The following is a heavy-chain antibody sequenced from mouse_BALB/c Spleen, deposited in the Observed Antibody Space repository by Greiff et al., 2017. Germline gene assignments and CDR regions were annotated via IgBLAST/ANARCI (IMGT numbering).Heavy chain of an antibody. CDR3: ARGRIYYGYDEDYYAMDY. D-gene: IGHD2-2*01. CDR2: IDPANGNT. CDR1: GFNIKDTY. V-gene: IGHV14-3*02. Sequence: VQLKESGAELVKPGASVKLSCTASGFNIKDTYMHWVKQRPEQGLEWIGRIDPANGNTKYDPKFQGKATITADTSSNTAYLQLSSLTSEDTAVYYCARGRIYYGYDEDYYAMDYWGQGTSVTVSS. J-gene: IGHJ4*01.